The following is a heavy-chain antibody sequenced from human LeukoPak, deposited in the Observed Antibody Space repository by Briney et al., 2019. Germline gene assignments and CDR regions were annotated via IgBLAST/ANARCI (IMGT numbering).Heavy chain of an antibody. J-gene: IGHJ6*02. D-gene: IGHD2-15*01. Sequence: SGGSLKLSCAASGFTFSGSAMYWVRQASGKGLEWVGRIRSKANNYATAYAASVKGRFTISRDDSNNMAYLQMNSLKTEDTAVYYCIYCSGDCYLYGMDVWGQGTTVTVSS. CDR3: IYCSGDCYLYGMDV. CDR1: GFTFSGSA. V-gene: IGHV3-73*01. CDR2: IRSKANNYAT.